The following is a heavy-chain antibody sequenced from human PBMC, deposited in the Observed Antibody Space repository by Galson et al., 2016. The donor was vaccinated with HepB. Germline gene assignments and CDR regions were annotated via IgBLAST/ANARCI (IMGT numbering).Heavy chain of an antibody. V-gene: IGHV1-46*01. D-gene: IGHD6-13*01. Sequence: SCKASGYTFTSFYLYWVRQAPGQGLDWMGIINPSTGGTTYAQKFQGRITMTRDTSTSTIYMELSSLRSEDTAVYFCARGGRAGSSWYNNGEDASWGQGTLVTVSS. CDR3: ARGGRAGSSWYNNGEDAS. CDR1: GYTFTSFY. CDR2: INPSTGGT. J-gene: IGHJ4*02.